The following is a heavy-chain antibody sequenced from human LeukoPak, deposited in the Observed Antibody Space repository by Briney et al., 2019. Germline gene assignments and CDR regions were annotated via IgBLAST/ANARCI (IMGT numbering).Heavy chain of an antibody. CDR3: AELGITMIGGV. D-gene: IGHD3-10*02. CDR1: GFTLITYW. J-gene: IGHJ6*04. Sequence: GGSLRLSCAASGFTLITYWMTWVRQAPGKGLEWVANINQDGSEKYYVGSVKGRFTISRDNARNSLYLQMNSLRAEDTAVYYCAELGITMIGGVWGKGTTVTISS. V-gene: IGHV3-7*01. CDR2: INQDGSEK.